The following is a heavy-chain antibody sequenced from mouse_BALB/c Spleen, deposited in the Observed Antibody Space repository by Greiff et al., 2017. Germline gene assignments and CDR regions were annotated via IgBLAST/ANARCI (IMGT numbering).Heavy chain of an antibody. CDR1: GFTFSSYT. V-gene: IGHV5-12-2*01. Sequence: EVKLMESGGGLVQPGGSLKLSCAASGFTFSSYTMSWVRQTPEKRLEWVAYISNGGGSTYYPDTVKGRFTISRDNAKNTLYLQMSSLKSEDTAMYYCARLSYWGQGTLVTVSA. J-gene: IGHJ3*01. CDR3: ARLSY. CDR2: ISNGGGST.